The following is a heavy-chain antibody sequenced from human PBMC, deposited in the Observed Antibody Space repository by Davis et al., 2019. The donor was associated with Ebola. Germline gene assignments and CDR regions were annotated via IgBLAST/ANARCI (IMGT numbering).Heavy chain of an antibody. CDR3: ASGLWGSRGMDV. CDR1: GYTFTSYD. J-gene: IGHJ6*04. D-gene: IGHD3-16*01. V-gene: IGHV1-8*01. CDR2: MNPNSGNT. Sequence: ASVTVSCKASGYTFTSYDINWVRQATGQGLEWMGWMNPNSGNTGYAQKFQGRVTMTRNTSISTAYMELSSLRSEDTAVYYCASGLWGSRGMDVWGKGTTVTVSS.